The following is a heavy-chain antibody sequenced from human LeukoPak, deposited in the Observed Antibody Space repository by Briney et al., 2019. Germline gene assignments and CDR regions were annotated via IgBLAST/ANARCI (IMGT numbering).Heavy chain of an antibody. Sequence: GGSLRLSCAASGFTFSVSAMNWVRQAPGKGLEWVSAIIGSGGSTYYADSVKGRFTVSRDNSKYTLYLQMNSLRDEDTAVYYCARGGYYGSGRQYFDYWGQGTLVTVSS. D-gene: IGHD3-10*01. CDR3: ARGGYYGSGRQYFDY. V-gene: IGHV3-23*01. CDR2: IIGSGGST. J-gene: IGHJ4*02. CDR1: GFTFSVSA.